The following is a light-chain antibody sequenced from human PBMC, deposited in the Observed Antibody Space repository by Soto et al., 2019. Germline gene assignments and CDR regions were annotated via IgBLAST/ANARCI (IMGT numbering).Light chain of an antibody. J-gene: IGKJ5*01. CDR3: QQYNNWPIT. CDR2: GAS. CDR1: QSVSIN. Sequence: EIVMTQSPVTLSVSPGERATLSCRASQSVSINLAWYQQKPGQAPRLLIYGASTRATDIPVKFSGSGSGTEFTLTISSLQSEDFAVYYCQQYNNWPITLGQGTRLDIK. V-gene: IGKV3-15*01.